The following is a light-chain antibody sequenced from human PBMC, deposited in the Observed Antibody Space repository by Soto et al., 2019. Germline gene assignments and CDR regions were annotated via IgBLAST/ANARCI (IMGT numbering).Light chain of an antibody. V-gene: IGKV3-11*01. Sequence: EIVLTQSPATLSLSPEERATLCCRASQSVSSYLAWYQQKPGQAPRLLIYDASNRATGIPARFSGSGSGTDFTLTISSLEPEDFAVYYCQQRSNWPLFTFGPGTKVDIK. CDR3: QQRSNWPLFT. CDR1: QSVSSY. J-gene: IGKJ3*01. CDR2: DAS.